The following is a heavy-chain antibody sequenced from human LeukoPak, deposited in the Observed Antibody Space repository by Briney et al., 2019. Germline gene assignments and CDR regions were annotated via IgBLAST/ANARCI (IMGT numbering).Heavy chain of an antibody. D-gene: IGHD1-26*01. CDR1: GCSFPNYS. CDR3: AKGGKWDVTPFDY. CDR2: ISGGGGST. J-gene: IGHJ4*02. V-gene: IGHV3-23*01. Sequence: SLRLSRAACGCSFPNYSMNWVRQAPAKGLEWVSFISGGGGSTYSADSVKGRFTISKDNSKNTLYLQVNSLRAEDTAVYYCAKGGKWDVTPFDYWGQGTLVTVSS.